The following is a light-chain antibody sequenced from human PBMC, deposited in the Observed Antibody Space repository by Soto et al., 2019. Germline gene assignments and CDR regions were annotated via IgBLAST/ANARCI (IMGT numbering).Light chain of an antibody. CDR3: QQYGSSVT. CDR1: QSVSSSY. J-gene: IGKJ1*01. V-gene: IGKV3-20*01. CDR2: GAS. Sequence: EIVLTQSPGTLSLSPGERATLSCRASQSVSSSYLAWYQQKPGQAPRLLIYGASSRATGIPDRFSGSGSGTYFTLNISRLEPEDFAVNYCQQYGSSVTFGQGTKVEIK.